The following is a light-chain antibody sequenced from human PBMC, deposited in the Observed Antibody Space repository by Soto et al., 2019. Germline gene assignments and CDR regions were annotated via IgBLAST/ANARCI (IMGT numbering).Light chain of an antibody. CDR3: QPSDLLIT. V-gene: IGKV1-33*01. Sequence: DIQMTQSPSSLSASVGDRVTITCQASQDIRNFLNWYQQKPGQAPKLLIYDASKLDTGVPSRFSGSGSGTDFTFSISSLQPEDIGTYYCQPSDLLITFGQGTRLDIK. CDR1: QDIRNF. J-gene: IGKJ5*01. CDR2: DAS.